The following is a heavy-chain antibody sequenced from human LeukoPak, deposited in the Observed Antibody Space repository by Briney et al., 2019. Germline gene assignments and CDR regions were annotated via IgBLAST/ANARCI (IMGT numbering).Heavy chain of an antibody. CDR2: MNPNSGNT. J-gene: IGHJ5*02. V-gene: IGHV1-8*03. Sequence: GASVKVSCKASGYTFTSYDINWVRQATGRGLEWMGWMNPNSGNTGYAQKFQGRVTITRNTSISTAYMELSSLRSEDTAVYYCAFTAAMGWFDPWGQGTLVTVSS. CDR3: AFTAAMGWFDP. CDR1: GYTFTSYD. D-gene: IGHD2-2*01.